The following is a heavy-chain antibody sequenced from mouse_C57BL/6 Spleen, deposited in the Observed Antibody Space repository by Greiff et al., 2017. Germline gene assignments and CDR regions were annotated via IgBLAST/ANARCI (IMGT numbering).Heavy chain of an antibody. J-gene: IGHJ1*03. D-gene: IGHD1-1*01. CDR3: ARVGSSLSYGYFDV. V-gene: IGHV1-64*01. CDR2: IHPNSGST. CDR1: GYTFTSYW. Sequence: QVQLQQPGAELVKPGASVTLSCKASGYTFTSYWMHWVKQRPGQGLEWIGMIHPNSGSTNYNEKFKSKATLTVDKSSSTAYMQLSSLTSEDSAVYYGARVGSSLSYGYFDVWGTGTTVTVSS.